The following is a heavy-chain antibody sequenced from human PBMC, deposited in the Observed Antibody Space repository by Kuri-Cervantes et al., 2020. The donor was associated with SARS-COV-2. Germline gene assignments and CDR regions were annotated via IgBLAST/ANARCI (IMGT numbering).Heavy chain of an antibody. J-gene: IGHJ4*02. Sequence: GESLKISCAASGFTFSSYGMHWVRQAPGKGLEWVAFIRYDGSNKYYADSVKGRFTISRDNSKNTLYLQMNSLRAEDTAVYYCANDGPAPPSWELRGYFDYWGQGTLVTVSS. CDR3: ANDGPAPPSWELRGYFDY. CDR2: IRYDGSNK. V-gene: IGHV3-30*02. CDR1: GFTFSSYG. D-gene: IGHD1-26*01.